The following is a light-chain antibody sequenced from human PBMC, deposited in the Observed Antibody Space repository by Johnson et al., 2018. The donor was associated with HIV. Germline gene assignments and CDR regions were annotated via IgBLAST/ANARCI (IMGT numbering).Light chain of an antibody. Sequence: VLTQPPSVSAAPGQKVTISCAGSSSNIGNNYVSWYQQLPGTAPKLLIYENNKRPSGIPDRFSGSKSGTSATLGITGLQTGDEADYYCGTWGGVFGTGTKVTVL. V-gene: IGLV1-51*02. CDR3: GTWGGV. CDR1: SSNIGNNY. CDR2: ENN. J-gene: IGLJ1*01.